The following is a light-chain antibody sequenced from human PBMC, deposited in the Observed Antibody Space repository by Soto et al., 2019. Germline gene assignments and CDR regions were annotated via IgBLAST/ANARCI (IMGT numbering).Light chain of an antibody. Sequence: EIGLTQSPATLSLSPGERATLSCRASQSISRYLAWYQQKPGQAPRLVIHDTSTRATGVPDTFSGSGSGTEFTLTISSLAPEDFATYYCQQRFSWPPTFGGGTHIEIK. J-gene: IGKJ4*01. CDR1: QSISRY. V-gene: IGKV3-11*01. CDR2: DTS. CDR3: QQRFSWPPT.